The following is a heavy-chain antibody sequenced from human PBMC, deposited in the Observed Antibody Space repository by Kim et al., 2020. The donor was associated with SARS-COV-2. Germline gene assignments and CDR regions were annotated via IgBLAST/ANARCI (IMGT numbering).Heavy chain of an antibody. CDR2: SGNT. J-gene: IGHJ6*02. Sequence: SGNTGYAQKFQGRVTMTRNTSISTAYMELSSLRSEDTAVYYCASLGMDVWGQGTTVTVSS. V-gene: IGHV1-8*01. CDR3: ASLGMDV.